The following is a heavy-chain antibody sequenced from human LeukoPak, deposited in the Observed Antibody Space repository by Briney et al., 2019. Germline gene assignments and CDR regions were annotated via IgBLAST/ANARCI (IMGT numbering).Heavy chain of an antibody. CDR1: GLTVSGNY. CDR3: ATTRGSSFDY. J-gene: IGHJ4*02. Sequence: GGSLRLSRAASGLTVSGNYMCWVRQAPGKGLEWVSTIFRGGNTDYADSVKGRFTISRDNSKSILYLQMNSLRVEDTAVYYCATTRGSSFDYWGQGTLVTVSS. V-gene: IGHV3-53*01. CDR2: IFRGGNT.